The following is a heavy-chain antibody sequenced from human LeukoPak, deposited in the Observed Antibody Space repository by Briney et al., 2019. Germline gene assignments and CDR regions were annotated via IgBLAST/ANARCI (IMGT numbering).Heavy chain of an antibody. D-gene: IGHD3-10*01. CDR1: GGSISSYY. Sequence: SETLSLICTVSGGSISSYYWSWIRQPPGKGLEWIGYIYYSGSTNYNPSLKSRVTISVDTSKNQFSLKLSSVTAADTAVYYCARLFRGVIDYWGQGTLVTVSS. J-gene: IGHJ4*02. CDR3: ARLFRGVIDY. V-gene: IGHV4-59*08. CDR2: IYYSGST.